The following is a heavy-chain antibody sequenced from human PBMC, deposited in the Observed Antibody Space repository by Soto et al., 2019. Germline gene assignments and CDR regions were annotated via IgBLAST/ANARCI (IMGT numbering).Heavy chain of an antibody. CDR3: AKHYYDSSGYEPYYYYYYGMDV. CDR1: GFTFSSYG. CDR2: ISYDGSNK. J-gene: IGHJ6*02. Sequence: LRLSCAASGFTFSSYGMHWVRQAPGKGLEWVAVISYDGSNKYYADSVKGRFTISRDNSKNTLYLQMNSPRAEDTAVYYCAKHYYDSSGYEPYYYYYYGMDVWGQGTTVTVSS. V-gene: IGHV3-30*18. D-gene: IGHD3-22*01.